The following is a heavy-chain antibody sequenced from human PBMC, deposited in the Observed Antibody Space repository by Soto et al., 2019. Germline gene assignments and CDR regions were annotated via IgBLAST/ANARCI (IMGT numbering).Heavy chain of an antibody. V-gene: IGHV3-30*18. J-gene: IGHJ6*03. CDR3: AKDGLPGGYYYYMDV. Sequence: GGSLRLSCAASRFTFSNYGMHWVRQAPGKGLEWVAVISYDGGTEYYADSVKGRFTISRDNSKNTLYLQMNSLRAEDTAVYYCAKDGLPGGYYYYMDVWGKGTTVTVSS. CDR2: ISYDGGTE. D-gene: IGHD2-8*02. CDR1: RFTFSNYG.